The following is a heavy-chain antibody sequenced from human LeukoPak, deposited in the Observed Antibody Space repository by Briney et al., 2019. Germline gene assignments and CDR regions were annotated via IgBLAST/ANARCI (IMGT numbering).Heavy chain of an antibody. CDR2: ISSSGNTI. J-gene: IGHJ4*02. V-gene: IGHV3-11*01. D-gene: IGHD5-24*01. Sequence: GGSLRLSCAASGFTFSDYYMSWIRRAPGKGLEWVSYISSSGNTIYYADSVKGRFTISRDNARHSLYLQMNSLRAEDTAVYYCARVGGARKDGYIPFFDYWGQGTLVTVSS. CDR3: ARVGGARKDGYIPFFDY. CDR1: GFTFSDYY.